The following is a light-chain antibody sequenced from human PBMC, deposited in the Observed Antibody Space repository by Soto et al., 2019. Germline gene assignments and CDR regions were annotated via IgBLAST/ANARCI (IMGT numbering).Light chain of an antibody. CDR2: DAS. V-gene: IGKV3-11*01. J-gene: IGKJ2*01. CDR1: QSVSSY. Sequence: EIVLTQSPATLSLSPGERATLSCRASQSVSSYLAWYQQKPGQAPRPLIYDASNRATGIPARFSGSGSGTDFTLTISSLEPEDFAVYYCQQSSDSVTFGQGTKLEIK. CDR3: QQSSDSVT.